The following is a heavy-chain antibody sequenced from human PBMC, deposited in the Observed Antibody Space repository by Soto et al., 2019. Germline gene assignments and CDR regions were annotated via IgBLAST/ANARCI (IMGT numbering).Heavy chain of an antibody. V-gene: IGHV3-66*01. J-gene: IGHJ3*02. CDR1: GFTVSSNY. CDR2: IYSGGST. D-gene: IGHD2-2*01. Sequence: PGGSLRLSCAASGFTVSSNYMSWVRQAPGKGLEWVSVIYSGGSTYYADSVKGSFTISRDNSKNTLYFKLNSLRAEDTFVFYCAGVVPAAMPPNDVFDIWGQGKMVTVS. CDR3: AGVVPAAMPPNDVFDI.